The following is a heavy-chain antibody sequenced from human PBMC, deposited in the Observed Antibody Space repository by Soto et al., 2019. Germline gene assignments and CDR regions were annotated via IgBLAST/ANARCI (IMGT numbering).Heavy chain of an antibody. D-gene: IGHD6-6*01. Sequence: GGSLRLSCAASGFTFSSYAMHWVRQAPGKGLEWVAVISYDGSNKYYADSVKGRFTISRDNSKNTLYLQMNSLRAEDKAVYYCERESIEARSWFDTWGQGTLVTVSS. CDR1: GFTFSSYA. CDR2: ISYDGSNK. J-gene: IGHJ5*02. V-gene: IGHV3-30-3*01. CDR3: ERESIEARSWFDT.